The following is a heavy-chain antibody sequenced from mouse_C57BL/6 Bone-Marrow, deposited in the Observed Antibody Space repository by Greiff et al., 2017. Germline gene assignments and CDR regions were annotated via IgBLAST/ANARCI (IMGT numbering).Heavy chain of an antibody. V-gene: IGHV3-6*01. CDR2: ISYDGSN. D-gene: IGHD2-3*01. Sequence: VQLKQSGPGLVKPSQSLSLTCSVTGYSITSGYYWNWIRQFPGNKLEWMGYISYDGSNNYNPSLKNRISITRDTSKNQFFLKLNSVTTEDTATYYCAREEGGGYYAGAMDYWGQGTSVTVSS. J-gene: IGHJ4*01. CDR1: GYSITSGYY. CDR3: AREEGGGYYAGAMDY.